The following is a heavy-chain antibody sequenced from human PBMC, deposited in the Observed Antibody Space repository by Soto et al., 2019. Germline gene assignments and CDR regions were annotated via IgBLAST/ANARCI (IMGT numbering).Heavy chain of an antibody. V-gene: IGHV1-69*12. J-gene: IGHJ5*02. CDR1: GGTFSSYA. Sequence: QVQLVQSGAEVKKPGSSVKVSCKASGGTFSSYAISWVRQAPGQGLEWMGGIIPIFGTANYAQKFQGRVTLTAEESTSTAYMELSSPRSEDTAVYYGARDSYGNYGFDPWGQGTLVTVSS. CDR3: ARDSYGNYGFDP. CDR2: IIPIFGTA. D-gene: IGHD5-18*01.